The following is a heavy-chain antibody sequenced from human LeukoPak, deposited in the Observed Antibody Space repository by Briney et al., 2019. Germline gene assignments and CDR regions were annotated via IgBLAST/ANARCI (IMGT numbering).Heavy chain of an antibody. CDR2: IYTSGST. CDR1: GGSISSGSYY. V-gene: IGHV4-61*02. CDR3: ARETGYYDSSGYYNYYYYMDV. D-gene: IGHD3-22*01. J-gene: IGHJ6*03. Sequence: SETLSLTCTVSGGSISSGSYYWSWIRQPAGKGLEWIGRIYTSGSTNYNPSLKSRVTISVDTSKNQFSLKLSSVTAADTAVYYCARETGYYDSSGYYNYYYYMDVWGKGTTVTVSS.